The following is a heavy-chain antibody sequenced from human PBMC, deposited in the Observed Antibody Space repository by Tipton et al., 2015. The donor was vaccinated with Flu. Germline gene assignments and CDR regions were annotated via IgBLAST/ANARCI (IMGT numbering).Heavy chain of an antibody. V-gene: IGHV4-61*02. D-gene: IGHD2-8*01. CDR2: IYTSGST. J-gene: IGHJ3*01. CDR1: VGSISSGSYY. CDR3: ARDVRGCTNGVCYPQ. Sequence: TLSLTCTVSVGSISSGSYYWSWIRQPAGKGLGWIGRIYTSGSTNYNPSLKSRVTISVDTSKNQFSLKLSSVTAADTAVYYCARDVRGCTNGVCYPQWGQGTMVTVSS.